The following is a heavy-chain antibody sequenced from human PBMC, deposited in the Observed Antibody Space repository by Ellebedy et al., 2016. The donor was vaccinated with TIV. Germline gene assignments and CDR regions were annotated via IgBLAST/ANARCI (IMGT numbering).Heavy chain of an antibody. J-gene: IGHJ5*02. V-gene: IGHV1-2*02. CDR3: ARQLLWFGELTP. Sequence: ASVKVSXXASGYTFTGYYMHWVRQAPGQGLEWMGWINPNSGGTNYAQKLQGRVTMTTDTSTSTAYMELRSLRSDDTAVYYCARQLLWFGELTPWGQGTLVTVSS. D-gene: IGHD3-10*01. CDR1: GYTFTGYY. CDR2: INPNSGGT.